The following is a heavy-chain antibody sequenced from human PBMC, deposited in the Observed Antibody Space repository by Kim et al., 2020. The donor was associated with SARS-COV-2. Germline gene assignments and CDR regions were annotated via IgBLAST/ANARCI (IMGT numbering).Heavy chain of an antibody. V-gene: IGHV4-39*01. CDR1: GGSISSSSYY. CDR2: IYYSGST. D-gene: IGHD2-2*01. Sequence: SETLSLTCTVSGGSISSSSYYWGWIRQPPGKGLEWIGSIYYSGSTYYNPSPKSRVTISVDTSKNQFSLKLSPVTAADTAVYYCARRDLPAARLGNYFDYWGQGTLVTVSS. J-gene: IGHJ4*02. CDR3: ARRDLPAARLGNYFDY.